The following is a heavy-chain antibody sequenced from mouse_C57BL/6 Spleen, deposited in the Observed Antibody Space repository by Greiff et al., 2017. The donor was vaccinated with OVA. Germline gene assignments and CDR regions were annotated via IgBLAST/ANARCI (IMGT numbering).Heavy chain of an antibody. Sequence: EVKLMESGPGLVKPSQSLSLTCSVTGYSITSGYYWNWIRQFPGNKLEWMGYISYDGSNNYNPSLKNRISITRDTSKNQFFLKLNSVTTEDTATYYCARDDGYPWGQGTTLTVSS. V-gene: IGHV3-6*01. CDR3: ARDDGYP. CDR1: GYSITSGYY. CDR2: ISYDGSN. J-gene: IGHJ2*01. D-gene: IGHD2-3*01.